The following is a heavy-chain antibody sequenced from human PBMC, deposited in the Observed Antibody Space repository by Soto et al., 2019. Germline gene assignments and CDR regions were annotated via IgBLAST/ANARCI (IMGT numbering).Heavy chain of an antibody. D-gene: IGHD5-18*01. V-gene: IGHV4-61*08. J-gene: IGHJ4*02. CDR3: ARDHPHSYGVYYFDY. Sequence: SETLSLTCTVSGGSISSGDYYWSWIRQPPGKGLEWIGYIYYSGSTHYNPSLQSRVTISADTSKNQVSLKVRSVTAAYTAVYYCARDHPHSYGVYYFDYWGQGTPVTVSS. CDR2: IYYSGST. CDR1: GGSISSGDYY.